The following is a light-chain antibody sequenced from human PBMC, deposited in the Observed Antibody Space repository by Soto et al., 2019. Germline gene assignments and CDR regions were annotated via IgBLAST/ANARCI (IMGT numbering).Light chain of an antibody. CDR3: SSYISSSTYV. CDR1: SSDVGGYNY. Sequence: QSELTQPASVSGSPGQSITISCTGTSSDVGGYNYVSWYQQHPGKAPKLMIYEVSNRPSGVSNRFSGSKSGNTASLTISGLQAEDEADYYCSSYISSSTYVFGTGTKVTVL. J-gene: IGLJ1*01. CDR2: EVS. V-gene: IGLV2-14*01.